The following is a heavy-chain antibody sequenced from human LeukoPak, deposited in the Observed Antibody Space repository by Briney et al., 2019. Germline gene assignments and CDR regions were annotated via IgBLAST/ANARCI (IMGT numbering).Heavy chain of an antibody. CDR1: GGSFSGYY. CDR2: INHSGST. D-gene: IGHD1-26*01. CDR3: ARHPTYSGSYPLAFDI. V-gene: IGHV4-34*01. Sequence: QSSETLSLTCAVYGGSFSGYYWSWIRQPPGKGLEWIGEINHSGSTNYNPSLKSRVTISVDTSKNQFSLKLSSVTAADTAVYYCARHPTYSGSYPLAFDIWGQGTLVTVSS. J-gene: IGHJ3*02.